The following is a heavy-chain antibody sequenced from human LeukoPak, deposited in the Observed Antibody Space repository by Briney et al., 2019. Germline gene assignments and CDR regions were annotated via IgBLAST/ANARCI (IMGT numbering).Heavy chain of an antibody. CDR1: GGSISSYY. V-gene: IGHV4-59*08. CDR2: IYYSGST. J-gene: IGHJ4*02. Sequence: PSETLSLTCTVSGGSISSYYWSWIRQPPGKGLERIGYIYYSGSTNYNPSLKSRVTISVDTSKNQFSLKLSSVTAADTAVYYCARHARMRRLDYWGQGTLVTVSS. D-gene: IGHD2-21*01. CDR3: ARHARMRRLDY.